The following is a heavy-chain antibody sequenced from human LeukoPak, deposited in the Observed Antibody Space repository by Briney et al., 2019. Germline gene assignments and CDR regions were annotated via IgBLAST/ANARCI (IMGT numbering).Heavy chain of an antibody. CDR2: INHSGST. CDR1: GGSFSGYY. V-gene: IGHV4-34*01. CDR3: ARVTRPYYGSGSYYNVFRFDP. Sequence: SETLSLTCAVYGGSFSGYYWSWIRQPPGKGLEWIGEINHSGSTNYNPSLKSRVTISVDTSKNQFSLKLSSVTAADTAVYYCARVTRPYYGSGSYYNVFRFDPWGQGTLVTVSS. D-gene: IGHD3-10*01. J-gene: IGHJ5*02.